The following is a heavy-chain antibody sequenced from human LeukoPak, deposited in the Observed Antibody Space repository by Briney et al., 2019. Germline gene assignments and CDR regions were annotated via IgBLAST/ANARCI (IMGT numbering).Heavy chain of an antibody. CDR1: GFTFSSYA. J-gene: IGHJ6*03. D-gene: IGHD3-3*01. Sequence: GGSLRLSCAASGFTFSSYAMSWVRQAPGKGLEWVSYISSSGSTIYYADSVKGRFTISRDNAKNSLYLQMNSLRAEDTAVYYCASHDFWSGYTNYYYYYMDVWGKGTTVTVSS. V-gene: IGHV3-48*04. CDR2: ISSSGSTI. CDR3: ASHDFWSGYTNYYYYYMDV.